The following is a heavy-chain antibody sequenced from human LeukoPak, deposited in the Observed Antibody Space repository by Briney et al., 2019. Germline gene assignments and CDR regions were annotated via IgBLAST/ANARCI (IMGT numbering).Heavy chain of an antibody. J-gene: IGHJ5*02. CDR3: ARAAPYYYGTGISWFDP. D-gene: IGHD3-10*01. CDR1: GYTFTSYG. V-gene: IGHV1-18*01. CDR2: ISAYNGNT. Sequence: ASVKVSCEASGYTFTSYGISWVRQAPGQGLEWMGWISAYNGNTNYAQKLQGRVTMTTDTSTSTAYMELRSLRSDDTAVYYCARAAPYYYGTGISWFDPWGQGTLVTVSS.